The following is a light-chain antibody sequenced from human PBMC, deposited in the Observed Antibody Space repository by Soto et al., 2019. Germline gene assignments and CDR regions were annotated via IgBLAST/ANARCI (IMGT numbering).Light chain of an antibody. CDR2: DAS. V-gene: IGKV1-33*01. CDR3: QQYDHLSLT. Sequence: DIQLTPFPSSLSASVGDRVTITCLASQTVSRSLNWYQQKPGKAPNLLIFDASNLDAGVPSRFSGSGSGTYFTFTIHSLQPEDVATYYCQQYDHLSLTFGGGTKVDIK. CDR1: QTVSRS. J-gene: IGKJ4*01.